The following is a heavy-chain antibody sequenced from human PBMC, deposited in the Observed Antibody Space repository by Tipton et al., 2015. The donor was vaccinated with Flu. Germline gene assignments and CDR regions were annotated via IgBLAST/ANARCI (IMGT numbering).Heavy chain of an antibody. D-gene: IGHD4-23*01. V-gene: IGHV4-59*01. J-gene: IGHJ4*02. CDR1: GGSISSYY. Sequence: GLVKPSETLSLTHTVSGGSISSYYWTWIRQPPGKGLEWIGYIYYSGSTNYNPSLKSRVTISVDTSKNQFSLKLSSVTAADTAVYYCATEYRGGGNRYYFDYWGQGTLVTVYS. CDR3: ATEYRGGGNRYYFDY. CDR2: IYYSGST.